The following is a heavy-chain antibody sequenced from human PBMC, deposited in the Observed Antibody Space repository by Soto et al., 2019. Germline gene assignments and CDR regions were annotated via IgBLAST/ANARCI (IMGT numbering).Heavy chain of an antibody. V-gene: IGHV1-46*01. D-gene: IGHD2-15*01. CDR1: GYNFTSYY. CDR3: ARDCPISGGSCYVPAFDI. J-gene: IGHJ3*02. Sequence: QVQLVQSGAEVKKPGASVKVSCKASGYNFTSYYMHWVRQAPGQGLEWMGIINPSGGSTSYAQKFQGRVTMTRDTSTSTVYMELSSLRSEDTAVYYCARDCPISGGSCYVPAFDIWGQGTMVTVSS. CDR2: INPSGGST.